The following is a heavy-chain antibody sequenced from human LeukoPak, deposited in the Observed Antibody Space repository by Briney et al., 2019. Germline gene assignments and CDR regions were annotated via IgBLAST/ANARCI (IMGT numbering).Heavy chain of an antibody. D-gene: IGHD2-21*02. Sequence: GGSLRLSCAASGFTFSSYAMHWVRQAPGKGLEYVSAISSNGGSTYYANSVKGRFTISRDNSKNTLYLQMGSMRAEDMAVYYCARGKAYCGGDCYRPYFDYWGQGTLVTVSS. J-gene: IGHJ4*02. CDR3: ARGKAYCGGDCYRPYFDY. CDR2: ISSNGGST. CDR1: GFTFSSYA. V-gene: IGHV3-64*01.